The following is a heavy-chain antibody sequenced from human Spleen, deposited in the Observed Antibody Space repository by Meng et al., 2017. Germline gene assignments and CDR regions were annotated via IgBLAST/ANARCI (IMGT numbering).Heavy chain of an antibody. D-gene: IGHD4-23*01. V-gene: IGHV3-11*01. CDR3: ARGFNGGNSGAFGY. CDR1: GFTFSDYY. J-gene: IGHJ4*02. Sequence: QVQLVESGGGLVKPGGSLRLSCAASGFTFSDYYMSWIRQAPGKGLEWISYISTSGNTIYYTDSVKGRFAISRDNAKNSLYLQMNNLRAEDTAVYYCARGFNGGNSGAFGYWGQGTLVTVSS. CDR2: ISTSGNTI.